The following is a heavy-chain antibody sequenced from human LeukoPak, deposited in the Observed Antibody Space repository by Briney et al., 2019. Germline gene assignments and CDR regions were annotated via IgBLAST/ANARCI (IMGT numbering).Heavy chain of an antibody. V-gene: IGHV3-7*05. Sequence: PGGSLRLSCAASGFTFSSYWMSWVRQAPGKGLEWVANIKQDGSEKYYVDSVKGRFTISRDNAKNSLYLQMNSLRAEDTAVYYCARDSSGYLNHYYYGMDVWGQGTTVTVSS. D-gene: IGHD3-22*01. CDR1: GFTFSSYW. CDR2: IKQDGSEK. J-gene: IGHJ6*02. CDR3: ARDSSGYLNHYYYGMDV.